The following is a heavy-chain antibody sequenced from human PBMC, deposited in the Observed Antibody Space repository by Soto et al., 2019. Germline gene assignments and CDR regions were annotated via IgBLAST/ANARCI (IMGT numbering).Heavy chain of an antibody. J-gene: IGHJ2*01. V-gene: IGHV3-30*18. CDR1: GFTFSSYG. Sequence: QVQLVESGGGVVQPGRSLRLSCAASGFTFSSYGMHWVRQAPGKGLEWVAVISYDGSNKYYADSVKGRFTISRDNSKNTLYLHMNSMRPDDTAVYYCAKDSTGVVTAIRPWHYDLWGRGTLVTVSS. D-gene: IGHD2-21*02. CDR3: AKDSTGVVTAIRPWHYDL. CDR2: ISYDGSNK.